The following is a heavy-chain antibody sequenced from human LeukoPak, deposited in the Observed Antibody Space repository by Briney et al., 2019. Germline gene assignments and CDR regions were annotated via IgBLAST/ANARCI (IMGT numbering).Heavy chain of an antibody. V-gene: IGHV3-21*01. D-gene: IGHD2-21*02. CDR2: ISSSSSYI. J-gene: IGHJ4*02. CDR3: ARVAVTEYYFDY. CDR1: GFTLSSYS. Sequence: RXXCAXSGFTLSSYSMNWVRQAPGKGLEWVSSISSSSSYIYYADSVKGRFTISRDNAKNSLYLQMNSLRAEDTAVYYCARVAVTEYYFDYWGQGTLVTVSS.